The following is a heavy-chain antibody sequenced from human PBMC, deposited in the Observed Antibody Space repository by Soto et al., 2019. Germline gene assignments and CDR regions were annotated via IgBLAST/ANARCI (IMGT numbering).Heavy chain of an antibody. J-gene: IGHJ4*02. V-gene: IGHV4-34*01. Sequence: SETLSLTCAVYGGSFSGYYWTWIRQPPGTGLEWIGEINHSGSTNYNPSLKSRFTISRDNAKNSLYLQMNSLRDEDTAVYYCVRTAEHTFDHWGQGTLVTVSS. CDR1: GGSFSGYY. CDR2: INHSGST. CDR3: VRTAEHTFDH.